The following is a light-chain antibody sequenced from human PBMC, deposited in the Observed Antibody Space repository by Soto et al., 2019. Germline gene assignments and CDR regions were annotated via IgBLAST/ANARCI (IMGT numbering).Light chain of an antibody. CDR1: QSVSSSY. CDR3: QNYGRPPFN. V-gene: IGKV3-20*01. J-gene: IGKJ3*01. Sequence: DIVLTQSPGTLSLSPGERATLSCRASQSVSSSYLAWYQQKPGQAPRLLIYAASSRATGIPDRFSGSGSGTDFTLTISRLAPEDVVVYYCQNYGRPPFNFGLGTKVDIK. CDR2: AAS.